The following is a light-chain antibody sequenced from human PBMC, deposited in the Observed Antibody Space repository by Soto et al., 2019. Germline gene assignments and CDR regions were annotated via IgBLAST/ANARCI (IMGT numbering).Light chain of an antibody. CDR2: AAS. CDR1: QRLSSSY. V-gene: IGKV3-20*01. Sequence: EIVLTQSPVSLALSPGEIATLSCSASQRLSSSYLAWYQQKPGQAPRLLMSAASSRATGIPDRFSGSGSGTDFTPTISRLEAEDFAVYYCQKSSSSPINFGQGTRLEIK. CDR3: QKSSSSPIN. J-gene: IGKJ5*01.